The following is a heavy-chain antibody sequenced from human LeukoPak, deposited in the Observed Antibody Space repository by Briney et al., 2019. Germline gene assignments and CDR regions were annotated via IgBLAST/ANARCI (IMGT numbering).Heavy chain of an antibody. D-gene: IGHD6-13*01. Sequence: GGSLRLSCAASGFTFSSYVMHWVRQAPGKGLEWVAIISYDGSNEYYADSVKGRFTISRDNSKNTLYLQMNSLRAADTAVYYCARDFEFGSAAGTPNWGQGTLVTVSS. CDR2: ISYDGSNE. J-gene: IGHJ4*02. V-gene: IGHV3-30*04. CDR1: GFTFSSYV. CDR3: ARDFEFGSAAGTPN.